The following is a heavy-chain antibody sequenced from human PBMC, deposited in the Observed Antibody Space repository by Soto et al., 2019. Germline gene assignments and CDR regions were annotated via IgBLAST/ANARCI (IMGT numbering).Heavy chain of an antibody. Sequence: LRLSCEVSGFTFSDYGMHWVRQAPGKGLEWVAVMSYDGSHKYYADSVKGRFTISRDLSGNTLFLQMNGLRLEDTAVYFCAKEMYPRTVLDSSSPWGDYWGQGTLVTVSS. V-gene: IGHV3-30*18. D-gene: IGHD6-6*01. CDR1: GFTFSDYG. CDR2: MSYDGSHK. J-gene: IGHJ4*02. CDR3: AKEMYPRTVLDSSSPWGDY.